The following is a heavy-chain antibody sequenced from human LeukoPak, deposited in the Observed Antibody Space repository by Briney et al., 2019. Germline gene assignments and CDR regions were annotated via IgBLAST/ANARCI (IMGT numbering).Heavy chain of an antibody. Sequence: ASVKVSCKASGNTFTNYYMHWVRQPPGKGLAWMGIINHSAGTTTYAQKFQGRVTMTTDTSTSTAYMELRSLRSDNTAVYYCARNPPYGGNSIRDSWGQGTLVTVSS. J-gene: IGHJ4*02. D-gene: IGHD4-23*01. CDR1: GNTFTNYY. CDR2: INHSAGTT. CDR3: ARNPPYGGNSIRDS. V-gene: IGHV1-46*01.